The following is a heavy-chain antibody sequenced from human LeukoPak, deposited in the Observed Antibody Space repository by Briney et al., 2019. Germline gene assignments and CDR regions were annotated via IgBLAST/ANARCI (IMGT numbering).Heavy chain of an antibody. Sequence: PSETLSLTCTVSGYSISSGYYWGWIRPPPGKGLEWIGSIYHSGSTYYNPSLKSRATISVDTSKNQFSLKLSSVTAADTAVYYCARISDSSGWLRSAFDIWGQGTMVTVSS. J-gene: IGHJ3*02. CDR1: GYSISSGYY. V-gene: IGHV4-38-2*02. CDR2: IYHSGST. CDR3: ARISDSSGWLRSAFDI. D-gene: IGHD6-19*01.